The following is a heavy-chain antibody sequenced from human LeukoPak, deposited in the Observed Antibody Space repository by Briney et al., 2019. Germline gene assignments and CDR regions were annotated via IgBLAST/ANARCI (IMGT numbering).Heavy chain of an antibody. D-gene: IGHD2-8*01. Sequence: GGSLRLSCAASGFSFSSSEMNWVRQAPGKGPEWVSHINSGGSTKYYADSVRGRFTMSRDNAKNLLYLQMNSLRDEDTALYYCARDTVNGPFVISLDLWGQGALVTVSS. J-gene: IGHJ5*02. CDR3: ARDTVNGPFVISLDL. V-gene: IGHV3-48*03. CDR1: GFSFSSSE. CDR2: INSGGSTK.